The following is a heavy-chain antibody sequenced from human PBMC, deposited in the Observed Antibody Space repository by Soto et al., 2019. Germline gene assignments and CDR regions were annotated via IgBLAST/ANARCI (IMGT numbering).Heavy chain of an antibody. CDR1: GFPFTSYS. CDR3: ADLSRYCTSSNCD. J-gene: IGHJ4*02. V-gene: IGHV3-23*01. Sequence: DVRLLESGGGLVQPGGSLNPPCAASGFPFTSYSMSWFRQAPGKGLEWVSTIGTSASTYYGDSVRGRFTISRDNSRNTLYLQMNSLRAEDTAVYYCADLSRYCTSSNCDWGQGTLVTVSS. D-gene: IGHD2-2*01. CDR2: IGTSAST.